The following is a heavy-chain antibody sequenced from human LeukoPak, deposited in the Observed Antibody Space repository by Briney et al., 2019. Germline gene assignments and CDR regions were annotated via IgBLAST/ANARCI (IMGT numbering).Heavy chain of an antibody. CDR2: ISGSGGST. CDR1: GFTFSSYA. CDR3: ANQGRLYRSGGSCFTY. Sequence: GGSLRLSCAASGFTFSSYAMSWVRQAPGKGLEWVSAISGSGGSTYYADSVKGRFTISRDNSKNTLYLQMNSLRAEDTAVYYCANQGRLYRSGGSCFTYWGQGTLVTVSS. D-gene: IGHD2-15*01. J-gene: IGHJ4*02. V-gene: IGHV3-23*01.